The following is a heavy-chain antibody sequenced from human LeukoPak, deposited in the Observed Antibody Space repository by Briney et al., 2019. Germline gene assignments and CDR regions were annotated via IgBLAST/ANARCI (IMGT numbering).Heavy chain of an antibody. J-gene: IGHJ5*02. CDR3: ARGGRRRFNWFDT. CDR2: INHSGST. Sequence: SETLSLTCAVYGDSFSGYYWSWLRQPPGKGLEWIGEINHSGSTNYNPSLKSPVTISVDTSKNQFSLKLSSVTAADTAVYYCARGGRRRFNWFDTWGQGTLVTVSS. V-gene: IGHV4-34*01. CDR1: GDSFSGYY.